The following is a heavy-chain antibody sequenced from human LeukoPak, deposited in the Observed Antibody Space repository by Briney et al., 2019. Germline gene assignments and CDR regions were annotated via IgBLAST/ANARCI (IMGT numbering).Heavy chain of an antibody. CDR1: GYSIRSGHY. J-gene: IGHJ4*02. CDR2: INHSGIT. D-gene: IGHD3-22*01. Sequence: SETLSLTCAVSGYSIRSGHYWGWIRPSPGKGLEWIGSINHSGITEYNPSLKSRVTLSVDTSKNHFSLQLRSVTAADRALYYCARSGDYIKEGFDYWGQGTQVTVSS. V-gene: IGHV4-38-2*01. CDR3: ARSGDYIKEGFDY.